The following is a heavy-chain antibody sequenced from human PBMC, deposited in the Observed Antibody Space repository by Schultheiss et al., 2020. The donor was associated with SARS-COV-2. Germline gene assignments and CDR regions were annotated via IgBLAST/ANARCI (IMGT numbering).Heavy chain of an antibody. J-gene: IGHJ4*02. D-gene: IGHD6-19*01. CDR2: ISYDGSNK. CDR1: GFTFSSYG. Sequence: GESLKISCAASGFTFSSYGMHWVRQAPGKGLEWVAVISYDGSNKYYADSVKGRFTISRDNSKNTLYLQMNSLRAEDTAVYYCAKPGEVGYSSGWYEYYFDYWGQGTLVTVSS. CDR3: AKPGEVGYSSGWYEYYFDY. V-gene: IGHV3-30*18.